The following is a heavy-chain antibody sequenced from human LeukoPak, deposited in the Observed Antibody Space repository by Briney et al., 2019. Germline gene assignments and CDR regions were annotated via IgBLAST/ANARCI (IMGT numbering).Heavy chain of an antibody. CDR2: INPNSGGT. V-gene: IGHV1-2*02. J-gene: IGHJ3*02. CDR1: GYTFTGYY. D-gene: IGHD3-22*01. CDR3: ARDKVTDSTGYYGPPGPGSSFDI. Sequence: AASVKVSCKASGYTFTGYYMHWVRQAPGQGLEWMGWINPNSGGTNYAQKFQGRVTMTRDTSISIAYMELSRLRSDDTAVYYCARDKVTDSTGYYGPPGPGSSFDIWGQGTMVTVSS.